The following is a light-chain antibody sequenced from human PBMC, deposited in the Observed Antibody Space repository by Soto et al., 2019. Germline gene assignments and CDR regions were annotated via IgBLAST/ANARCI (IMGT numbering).Light chain of an antibody. CDR2: DAY. J-gene: IGKJ5*01. Sequence: VLTDSPGTLSLSPLERATLSFMSSQSVSSGYLAWYQQKPGQAPRLLIYDAYNRATDIPPRFSGSGSGTDFTLTISSLEPEDSAVYYCQQRHMWPITFGQGTRLEN. V-gene: IGKV3-11*01. CDR1: QSVSSGY. CDR3: QQRHMWPIT.